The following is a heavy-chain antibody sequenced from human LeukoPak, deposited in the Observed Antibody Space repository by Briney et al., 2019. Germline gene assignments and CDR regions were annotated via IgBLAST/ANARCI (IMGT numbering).Heavy chain of an antibody. V-gene: IGHV1-46*01. CDR3: ARDYDFWSGRDAFDI. CDR1: GYTFTSYY. D-gene: IGHD3-3*01. J-gene: IGHJ3*02. Sequence: ASVKVSCKAPGYTFTSYYMHWVRQAPGQGLEWMGIINPSGGSTSYAQKFQGRVTMTRDTSTSTVYMELSSLRSEDTAVYYCARDYDFWSGRDAFDIWGQGTMVTVSS. CDR2: INPSGGST.